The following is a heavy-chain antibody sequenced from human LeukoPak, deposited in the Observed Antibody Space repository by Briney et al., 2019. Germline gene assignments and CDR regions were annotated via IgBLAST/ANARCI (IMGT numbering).Heavy chain of an antibody. Sequence: ASVKVSCKASGGTFSSYAINWVRQAPGQGLEWMGRIIPIFGTANYAQKFQGRVTITTDESTSTAYMELSSLRSEDTAVYYCARDLGYSSGWYRYYFDYWGQGTLVTVSS. CDR2: IIPIFGTA. CDR3: ARDLGYSSGWYRYYFDY. J-gene: IGHJ4*02. D-gene: IGHD6-19*01. V-gene: IGHV1-69*05. CDR1: GGTFSSYA.